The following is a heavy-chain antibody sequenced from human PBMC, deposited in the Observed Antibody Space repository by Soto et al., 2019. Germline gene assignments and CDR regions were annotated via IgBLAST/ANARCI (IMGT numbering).Heavy chain of an antibody. Sequence: QVQLVQSGAEVKKPGASVKVSCKASGYTFTSYGISWVRQAPGQGLEWMGWISAYNGNTNYAQKLQGRVTMTIDTTTSTASKELRSLRSDDTAVYYCARVKYSPPYYYDYGMDGWGQGTTVTVSS. D-gene: IGHD5-18*01. V-gene: IGHV1-18*01. CDR3: ARVKYSPPYYYDYGMDG. CDR1: GYTFTSYG. CDR2: ISAYNGNT. J-gene: IGHJ6*02.